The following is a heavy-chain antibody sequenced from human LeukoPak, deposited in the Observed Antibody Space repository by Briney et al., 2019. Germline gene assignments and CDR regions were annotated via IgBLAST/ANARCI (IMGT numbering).Heavy chain of an antibody. J-gene: IGHJ4*02. CDR1: GFTFSSYA. Sequence: GGSLRLSCAASGFTFSSYAMSWVRQAPGKGLEWVSAISGSGGSTYCADSVKGRFTISRDNPKNTLYLQMNSLRAEDTAVYYCAKEGIVVVPAGNLDYWGQGTLVTVSS. CDR3: AKEGIVVVPAGNLDY. V-gene: IGHV3-23*01. D-gene: IGHD2-2*01. CDR2: ISGSGGST.